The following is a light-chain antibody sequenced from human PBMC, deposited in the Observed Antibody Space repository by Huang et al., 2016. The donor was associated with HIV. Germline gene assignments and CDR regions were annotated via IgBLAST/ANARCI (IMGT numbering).Light chain of an antibody. CDR1: QSVSSKY. Sequence: EIVLTQSPGTVSLSPGERATLSCRASQSVSSKYLAWYQQKPGQAPRLLIYGASYRATGIPDRFSGSGFGTDFTLTISRLEPEDFAVYYCQQYDSSPIFTFGPGTKVDIK. V-gene: IGKV3-20*01. CDR3: QQYDSSPIFT. J-gene: IGKJ3*01. CDR2: GAS.